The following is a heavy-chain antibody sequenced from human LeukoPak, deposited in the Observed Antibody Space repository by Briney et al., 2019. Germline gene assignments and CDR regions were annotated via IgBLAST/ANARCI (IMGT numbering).Heavy chain of an antibody. CDR1: AFTFSDYS. CDR3: AKDIGRDSGFFDS. J-gene: IGHJ4*02. V-gene: IGHV3-48*01. CDR2: ISGRSSTI. Sequence: PGGSLRLSCAASAFTFSDYSMNWVRQAPGKGLEWVSYISGRSSTIYYADSVKGRFTISRDNSKNTVYLQMTSLRAEDTAIYYCAKDIGRDSGFFDSWGQGAPIIVSS.